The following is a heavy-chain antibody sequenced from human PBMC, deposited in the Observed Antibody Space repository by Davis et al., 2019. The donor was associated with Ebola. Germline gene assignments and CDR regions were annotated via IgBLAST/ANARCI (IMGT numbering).Heavy chain of an antibody. CDR2: INTNTGNP. J-gene: IGHJ5*02. Sequence: AASVKVSCKASGYTFTSYAMNWVRQAPGQGLEWMGWINTNTGNPTYAQGFTGRFVFSLDTSVSTAYLQISSLKAEDTAVYYCARVLGGDPNPYNWFDPWGQGTLVTVSS. D-gene: IGHD1-26*01. CDR1: GYTFTSYA. CDR3: ARVLGGDPNPYNWFDP. V-gene: IGHV7-4-1*02.